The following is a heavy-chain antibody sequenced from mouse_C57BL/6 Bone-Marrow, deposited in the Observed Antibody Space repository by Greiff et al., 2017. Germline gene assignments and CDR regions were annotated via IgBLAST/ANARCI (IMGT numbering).Heavy chain of an antibody. CDR2: ISSGSSTI. CDR1: GFTFSDYG. J-gene: IGHJ4*01. Sequence: EVNVVESGGGLLKPGGSLKLSCAASGFTFSDYGMHWVRQAPEKGLEWVAYISSGSSTIYYADTVKGRFTISRDNAKNTLFLQMTSLRSEYTAMYYCANNYAMDYWGQGTSVTVSS. V-gene: IGHV5-17*01. CDR3: ANNYAMDY.